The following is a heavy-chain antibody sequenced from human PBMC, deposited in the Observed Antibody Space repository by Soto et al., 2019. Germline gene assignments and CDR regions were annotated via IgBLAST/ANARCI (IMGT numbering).Heavy chain of an antibody. CDR1: GYTFTSYG. CDR2: ISAYNGNT. CDR3: ARDRQGLQQQLVYYYYGMDV. D-gene: IGHD6-13*01. Sequence: ASVKVSCKASGYTFTSYGISWARQAPGQGLEWMGWISAYNGNTNYAQKLQGRVTMTTDTSTSTAYMELRSLRSDDTAVYYCARDRQGLQQQLVYYYYGMDVWGQGTTVTVSS. V-gene: IGHV1-18*04. J-gene: IGHJ6*02.